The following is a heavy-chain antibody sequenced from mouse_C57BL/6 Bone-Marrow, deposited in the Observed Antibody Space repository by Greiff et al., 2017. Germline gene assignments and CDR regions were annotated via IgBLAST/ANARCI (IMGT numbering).Heavy chain of an antibody. V-gene: IGHV1-69*01. J-gene: IGHJ2*01. CDR3: ARDGYYSYYFDY. D-gene: IGHD2-3*01. CDR2: IDPSDSYT. CDR1: GYTFTSYW. Sequence: QVQLQQPGAELVMPGASVKLSCKASGYTFTSYWMHWVKQRPGQGLEWIGEIDPSDSYTNYNQKFKGKSTLTVDPSSSTAYMQLSSLTSEDSAFYYCARDGYYSYYFDYWGQGTTLTVSS.